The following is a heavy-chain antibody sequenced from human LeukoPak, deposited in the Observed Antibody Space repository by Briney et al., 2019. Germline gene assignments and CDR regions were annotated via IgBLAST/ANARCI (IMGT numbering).Heavy chain of an antibody. D-gene: IGHD1-26*01. Sequence: PGGSLRLSCAASGFTFSSYWIAWVRQAPGKGLEWVANIKGDESARHQADSVKGRFTISRDNTRNSLYLQMTNLRGDDTAVYYCARDVVGSLDYWGQGTLVTVSS. J-gene: IGHJ4*02. V-gene: IGHV3-7*01. CDR1: GFTFSSYW. CDR3: ARDVVGSLDY. CDR2: IKGDESAR.